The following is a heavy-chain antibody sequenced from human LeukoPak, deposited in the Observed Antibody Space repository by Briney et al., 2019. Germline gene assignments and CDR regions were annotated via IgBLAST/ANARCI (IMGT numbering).Heavy chain of an antibody. V-gene: IGHV4-59*12. CDR3: ARAPYYDRTYYYYMDV. J-gene: IGHJ6*03. CDR2: IYYSGST. CDR1: GGSISPYY. D-gene: IGHD3-22*01. Sequence: SETLSLTCTVSGGSISPYYWSWIRQPPGKGLEWIGYIYYSGSTYYNPSLKSRVTISVDTSKNQFSLKLSSVTAADTAVYYCARAPYYDRTYYYYMDVWGKGTTVTVSS.